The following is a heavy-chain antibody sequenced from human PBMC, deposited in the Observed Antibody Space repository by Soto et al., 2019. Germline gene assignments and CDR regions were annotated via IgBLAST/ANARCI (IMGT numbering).Heavy chain of an antibody. V-gene: IGHV4-30-2*01. D-gene: IGHD3-10*01. CDR3: AKGPQPGYYDSGTFYSSDP. CDR1: GGSISSGGYS. CDR2: IYHSGST. J-gene: IGHJ5*02. Sequence: SETLSLTCAVSGGSISSGGYSWSWIRQPPGKGLEWIGYIYHSGSTYYNPSLKSRVSISVDTSKNQMSLQLTSASAADTAVYYCAKGPQPGYYDSGTFYSSDPWGQGTLVTVSS.